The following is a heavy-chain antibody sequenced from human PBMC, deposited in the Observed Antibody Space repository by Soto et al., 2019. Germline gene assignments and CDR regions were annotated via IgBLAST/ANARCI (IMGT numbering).Heavy chain of an antibody. CDR1: GLTFNTDA. CDR2: ISGSGGST. D-gene: IGHD3-10*01. V-gene: IGHV3-23*01. Sequence: GGSLRLSGAASGLTFNTDAMAWVRQVPGKGLEWVSLISGSGGSTYHADSVKGRFTISRDNSRNTLYLQMNSLTAEDTAVHYCARRVIGSSRAFDICGQGTMVTVS. CDR3: ARRVIGSSRAFDI. J-gene: IGHJ3*02.